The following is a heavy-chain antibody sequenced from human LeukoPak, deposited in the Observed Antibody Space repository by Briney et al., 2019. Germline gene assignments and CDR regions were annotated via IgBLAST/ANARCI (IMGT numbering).Heavy chain of an antibody. V-gene: IGHV3-7*01. Sequence: GGSLRLSCAASGFTFSSYWMSWVRQAPGEGLEWVANIKQDGTEKYYMDSVKGRFTISRDNSKNTLFLQMDSLRAEDTAVYYCARDRSTTHFDYWGQGTLVTVSS. D-gene: IGHD5/OR15-5a*01. J-gene: IGHJ4*02. CDR1: GFTFSSYW. CDR3: ARDRSTTHFDY. CDR2: IKQDGTEK.